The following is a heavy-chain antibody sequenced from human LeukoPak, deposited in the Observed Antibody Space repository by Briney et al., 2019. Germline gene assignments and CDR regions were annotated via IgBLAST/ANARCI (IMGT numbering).Heavy chain of an antibody. CDR1: GGSFSGYY. CDR2: INHSGST. CDR3: ARGRYYDILTGYSRIKYNWFDP. V-gene: IGHV4-34*01. D-gene: IGHD3-9*01. J-gene: IGHJ5*02. Sequence: PSETLSLTCAVYGGSFSGYYWSWIRQPPGKGLEWIGEINHSGSTNYNPSLKSRVTISVDTSKSQFSLKLSSVTAADTAVYYCARGRYYDILTGYSRIKYNWFDPWGQGTLVTVSS.